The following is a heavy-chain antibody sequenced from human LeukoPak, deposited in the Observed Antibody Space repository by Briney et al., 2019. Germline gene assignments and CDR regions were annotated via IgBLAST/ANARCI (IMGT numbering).Heavy chain of an antibody. CDR1: GFTFSRCW. CDR3: VRGDSGTNWAAFDV. V-gene: IGHV3-7*04. Sequence: GGSLRLSCAASGFTFSRCWMSWVRQAPGKGLEWVANIKQGGSEQYYVDSVKGRFTISRDNAKDSLDLQMNSLRAEDTAVYYCVRGDSGTNWAAFDVWGQGTMVTVSS. J-gene: IGHJ3*01. CDR2: IKQGGSEQ. D-gene: IGHD7-27*01.